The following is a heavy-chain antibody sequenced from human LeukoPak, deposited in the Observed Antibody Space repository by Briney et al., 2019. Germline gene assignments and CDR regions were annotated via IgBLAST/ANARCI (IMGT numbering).Heavy chain of an antibody. CDR2: ISDSGGST. V-gene: IGHV3-23*01. CDR1: GITLNNYG. Sequence: PGGSLRHSCAVSGITLNNYGMTWVRQAPGKGLEWVAGISDSGGSTIYADSVKGRFTISRDNPKNTLYLQMNSLRAEDTAVYFCAKRGVVIRVILVGFHKEAYYFESWGQGALVTVSS. J-gene: IGHJ4*02. D-gene: IGHD3/OR15-3a*01. CDR3: AKRGVVIRVILVGFHKEAYYFES.